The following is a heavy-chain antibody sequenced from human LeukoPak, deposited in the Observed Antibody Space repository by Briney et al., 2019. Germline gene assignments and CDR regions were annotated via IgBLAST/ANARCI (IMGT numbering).Heavy chain of an antibody. Sequence: SETLSLTCTVSDYSINSGYHWGWIRQPPGKGLEWIGRIYTSGSTNYNPSLKSRVTMSVDTSKNQFSLKLNSVTAADTAVYYCARDYDVLTAYPPTQLFDPWGQGTLVTVSS. V-gene: IGHV4-38-2*02. D-gene: IGHD3-9*01. J-gene: IGHJ5*02. CDR3: ARDYDVLTAYPPTQLFDP. CDR2: IYTSGST. CDR1: DYSINSGYH.